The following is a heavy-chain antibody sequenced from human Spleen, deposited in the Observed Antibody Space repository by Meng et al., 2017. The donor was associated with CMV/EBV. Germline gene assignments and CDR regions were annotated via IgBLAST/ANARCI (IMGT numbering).Heavy chain of an antibody. CDR3: ARSRIQLNGANWFDP. Sequence: GESLKISCAASGFTFSSYWMSWVRQAPGKGLEWVANIQQDGSEKYYVDSVKGRFTISRNNRKNSLYLQMNSLRAEDTAVYYCARSRIQLNGANWFDPWGQGTLVTVSS. J-gene: IGHJ5*02. CDR1: GFTFSSYW. V-gene: IGHV3-7*01. CDR2: IQQDGSEK. D-gene: IGHD5-18*01.